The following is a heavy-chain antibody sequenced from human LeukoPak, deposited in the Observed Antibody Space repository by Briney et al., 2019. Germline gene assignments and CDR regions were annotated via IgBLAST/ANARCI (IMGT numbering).Heavy chain of an antibody. Sequence: ASVKVSCKASGYTFTGYYMHWVRQAPGQGLEWMGIINPSGGSTSYAQKFQGRVTMTRDTSTSTVYMELSSLRSEDTAVYYCARGDYSNYVLSGYMDVWGKGTTVTVSS. CDR1: GYTFTGYY. CDR2: INPSGGST. V-gene: IGHV1-46*01. D-gene: IGHD4-11*01. CDR3: ARGDYSNYVLSGYMDV. J-gene: IGHJ6*03.